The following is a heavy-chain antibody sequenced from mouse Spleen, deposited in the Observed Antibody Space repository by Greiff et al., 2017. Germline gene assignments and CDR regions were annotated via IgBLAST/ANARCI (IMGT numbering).Heavy chain of an antibody. J-gene: IGHJ2*01. CDR2: INPNNGGT. V-gene: IGHV1-22*01. CDR3: ARWGTTVVEDY. Sequence: EVKLQESGPELVKPGASVKMSCKASGYTFTDYNMHWVKQSHGKSLEWIGYINPNNGGTSYNQKFKGKATLTVNKSSSTAYMELRSLTSEDSAVYYCARWGTTVVEDYWGQGTTLTVSS. D-gene: IGHD1-1*01. CDR1: GYTFTDYN.